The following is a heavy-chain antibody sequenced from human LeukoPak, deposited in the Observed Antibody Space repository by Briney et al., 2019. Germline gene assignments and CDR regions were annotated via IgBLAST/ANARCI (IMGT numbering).Heavy chain of an antibody. D-gene: IGHD6-13*01. V-gene: IGHV3-7*01. CDR2: IKQDGSEK. Sequence: GGSLRLSCAASGFTFSSYWMSWVRQAPGKGLEWVANIKQDGSEKYYVDSVKGRFTISRDNAKNSLYLQMNSLRAEDTAVYYCARHSWRRHSTYSSWYNWFDPWGQGTLVTVSS. CDR1: GFTFSSYW. CDR3: ARHSWRRHSTYSSWYNWFDP. J-gene: IGHJ5*02.